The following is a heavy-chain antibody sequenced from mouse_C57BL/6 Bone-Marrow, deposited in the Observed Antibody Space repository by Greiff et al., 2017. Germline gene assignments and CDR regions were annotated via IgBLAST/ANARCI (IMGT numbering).Heavy chain of an antibody. Sequence: EVQLQQSGPELVKPGASVKISCKASGYTFTDYYMNWVKQSHGKSLEWIGDINPNNGGTSYNQKFKGKATLTVDKSSSTAYMELRSLTSEDSAVYYCARGQLRLGDYYAMDYWGQGTSVTVSS. J-gene: IGHJ4*01. CDR1: GYTFTDYY. V-gene: IGHV1-26*01. CDR2: INPNNGGT. CDR3: ARGQLRLGDYYAMDY. D-gene: IGHD3-2*02.